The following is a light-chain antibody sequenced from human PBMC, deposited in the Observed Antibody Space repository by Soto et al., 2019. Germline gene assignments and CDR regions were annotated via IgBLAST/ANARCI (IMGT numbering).Light chain of an antibody. CDR3: QQYNNWPPT. Sequence: EIVLTQSPGTLSLSPGERATLSCRASQSVSSSYVAWYQQKPGQAPRLLIYGASTRATGIPARFSGSGSGTEFTLTISSLQSEDFAVYYCQQYNNWPPTFGQGTKVDIK. V-gene: IGKV3-15*01. CDR2: GAS. CDR1: QSVSSS. J-gene: IGKJ1*01.